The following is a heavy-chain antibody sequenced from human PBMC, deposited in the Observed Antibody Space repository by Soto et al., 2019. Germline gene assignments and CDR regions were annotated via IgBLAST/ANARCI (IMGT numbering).Heavy chain of an antibody. J-gene: IGHJ3*02. CDR2: IYYSGST. CDR3: ARLYCSGGTCDAFDI. D-gene: IGHD2-15*01. V-gene: IGHV4-59*01. CDR1: GGSISSYY. Sequence: SETLSLTCTVSGGSISSYYWSWIRQPPGKGLEWIGYIYYSGSTNYNPSLKSRVTISVDTSKNQFSLKLSSVTAADTAMYYCARLYCSGGTCDAFDIWGQGTMVTVSS.